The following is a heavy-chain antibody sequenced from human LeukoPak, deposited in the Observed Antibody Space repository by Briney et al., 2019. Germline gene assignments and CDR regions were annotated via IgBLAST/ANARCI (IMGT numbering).Heavy chain of an antibody. V-gene: IGHV3-23*01. CDR2: IRGSGET. CDR1: GLSFSSFS. J-gene: IGHJ4*02. Sequence: GGSLRLSCAASGLSFSSFSMSWVRQGPARGLEWVSSIRGSGETFYADSVKGRFTLSSDSSRNTVYFQLNNLRVEDTAIYYCAKASWVSSTDAVRWGQGTLVTVSS. CDR3: AKASWVSSTDAVR. D-gene: IGHD3-16*01.